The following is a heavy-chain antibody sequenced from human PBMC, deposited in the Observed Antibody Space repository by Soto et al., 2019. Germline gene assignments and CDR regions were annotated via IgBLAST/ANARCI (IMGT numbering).Heavy chain of an antibody. CDR2: IHHSGST. V-gene: IGHV4-34*01. D-gene: IGHD6-13*01. J-gene: IGHJ5*02. Sequence: SETLSLTSAVYRGSFSCYYLSWIRQPPGTGLEWIGEIHHSGSTNYNPSLKSRVTISVDTSKNQFSLKLSSVTASDTAVYYCARGRRGYSRSNWFDPWGQGTLVTVSS. CDR1: RGSFSCYY. CDR3: ARGRRGYSRSNWFDP.